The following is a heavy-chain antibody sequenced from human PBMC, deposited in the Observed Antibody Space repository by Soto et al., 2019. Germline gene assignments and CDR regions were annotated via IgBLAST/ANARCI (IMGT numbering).Heavy chain of an antibody. Sequence: SETLSLTCAVYGGSFSGYYWSWIRQPPGKGLEWIGEINHSGSTNYNPSLKSQVTISVDTSKNQFSLKLSSVTAADTAVYYCARDYSSGWYRYWGQGTLVTVS. V-gene: IGHV4-34*01. CDR3: ARDYSSGWYRY. J-gene: IGHJ4*02. D-gene: IGHD6-19*01. CDR2: INHSGST. CDR1: GGSFSGYY.